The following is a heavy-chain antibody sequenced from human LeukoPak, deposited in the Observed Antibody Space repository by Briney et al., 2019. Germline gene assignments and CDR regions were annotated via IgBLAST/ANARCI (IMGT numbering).Heavy chain of an antibody. V-gene: IGHV4-59*08. CDR3: ARHATGYDPFDF. D-gene: IGHD1-1*01. Sequence: SETLSLTCSVSNGSINSYYWSWIRQFPGKGLEWIGYISYSGTTIYNPSLKSRLTLSVDTSQNQLTLRLTSVTAADMAVYYCARHATGYDPFDFWGQGIAVIVSS. J-gene: IGHJ4*02. CDR2: ISYSGTT. CDR1: NGSINSYY.